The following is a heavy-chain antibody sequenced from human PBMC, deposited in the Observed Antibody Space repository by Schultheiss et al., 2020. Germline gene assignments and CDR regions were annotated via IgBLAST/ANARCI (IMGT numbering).Heavy chain of an antibody. CDR2: IDASGSGT. CDR3: AKDQEVGATTLDY. Sequence: GESLKISCAASGFTFSSYSMNWVRRAPGKGLEWVSSIDASGSGTYYADSVKGRFTISRDNAKNSLYLQMNSLRAEDTAVYYCAKDQEVGATTLDYWGQGTLVTVSS. CDR1: GFTFSSYS. D-gene: IGHD1-26*01. J-gene: IGHJ4*02. V-gene: IGHV3-21*04.